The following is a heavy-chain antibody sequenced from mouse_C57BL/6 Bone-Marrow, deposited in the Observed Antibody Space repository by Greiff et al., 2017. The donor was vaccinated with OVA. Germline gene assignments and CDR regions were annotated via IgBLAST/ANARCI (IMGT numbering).Heavy chain of an antibody. CDR2: INPSNGGT. V-gene: IGHV1-53*01. Sequence: QVQLQQPGTELVKPGASVKLSCKASGYTFTSYWMHWVKQRPGQGLEWIGNINPSNGGTNYNEKFKSKATLSVDKSSSTAYMQLSSLTSADSAVYYCERERSCGYFDVWGKGTTVTVSS. CDR1: GYTFTSYW. CDR3: ERERSCGYFDV. J-gene: IGHJ1*03. D-gene: IGHD3-3*01.